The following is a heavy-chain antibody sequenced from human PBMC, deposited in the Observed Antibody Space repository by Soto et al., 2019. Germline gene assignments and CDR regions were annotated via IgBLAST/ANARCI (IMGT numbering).Heavy chain of an antibody. D-gene: IGHD1-26*01. J-gene: IGHJ4*02. CDR1: DDSFSTYY. V-gene: IGHV4-4*07. CDR2: IYTSGST. CDR3: ARSAGSFNLDY. Sequence: PSETLSLTCSVSDDSFSTYYWTWIRQPAGKGLEWIGRIYTSGSTNYNPSLKSRVAMSVDTSKNQFPLSLKSVTAADTAVYYCARSAGSFNLDYWGQGALVTVSS.